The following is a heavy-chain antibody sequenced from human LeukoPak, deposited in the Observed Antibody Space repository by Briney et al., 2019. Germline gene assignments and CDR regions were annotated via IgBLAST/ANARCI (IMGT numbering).Heavy chain of an antibody. J-gene: IGHJ4*02. Sequence: SETLSLTCAVYGRSLRGYYGSWIRQPPGKGLEWIGEINHSGSTNYNPSLKSRVTISVDTSKNQFSLKLSSVTAADTAVYSCARGRYGDDERYFDYWGQGTLVTVSS. CDR3: ARGRYGDDERYFDY. V-gene: IGHV4-34*01. D-gene: IGHD4-17*01. CDR1: GRSLRGYY. CDR2: INHSGST.